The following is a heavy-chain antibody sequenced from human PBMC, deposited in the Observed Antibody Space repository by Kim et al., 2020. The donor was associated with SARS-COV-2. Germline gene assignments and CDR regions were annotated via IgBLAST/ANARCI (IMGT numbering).Heavy chain of an antibody. V-gene: IGHV3-53*01. CDR3: ARAVVGWESGMDV. Sequence: GGSLRLSCAASGFTVSSNHMTWVRQAPGKGLEWVSVIYSGGRTYYVDSVKGRFTISRDNSKNTLYLQMNTLRAEDTAVYYCARAVVGWESGMDVWGQGTTVTFSS. CDR1: GFTVSSNH. CDR2: IYSGGRT. J-gene: IGHJ6*02. D-gene: IGHD2-15*01.